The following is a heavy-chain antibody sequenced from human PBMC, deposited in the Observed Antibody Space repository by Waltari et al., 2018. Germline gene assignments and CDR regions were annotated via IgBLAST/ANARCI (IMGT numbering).Heavy chain of an antibody. CDR2: SDHNGIT. D-gene: IGHD3-3*01. CDR3: ARCDFWLRGLDL. J-gene: IGHJ6*02. V-gene: IGHV4-34*01. CDR1: GGSFQYYV. Sequence: QVQLQQWGAGLLKPSETLSLTCDLYGGSFQYYVWSWIRQSPGKGLEWIGESDHNGITTYNPSLESRVGISVDSSTNQLLMNMTSVTVADTAVYFCARCDFWLRGLDLWGQGTTVTVSS.